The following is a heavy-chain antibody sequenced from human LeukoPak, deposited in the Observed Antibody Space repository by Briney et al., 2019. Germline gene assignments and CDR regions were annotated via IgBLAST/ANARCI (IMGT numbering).Heavy chain of an antibody. Sequence: SETLSLTCTVSGGVISTYCWNWIRQSPGKGLEWIGYIYFNGSAKYNPSLKSPVTMSVDTSKNQFSLILNSVTAADTAVYYCAREGGPYRHPDYSGQGTLVTVAS. CDR1: GGVISTYC. CDR2: IYFNGSA. V-gene: IGHV4-59*01. J-gene: IGHJ4*02. CDR3: AREGGPYRHPDY.